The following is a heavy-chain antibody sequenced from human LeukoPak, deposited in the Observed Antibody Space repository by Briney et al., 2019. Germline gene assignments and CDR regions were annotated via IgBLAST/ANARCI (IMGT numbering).Heavy chain of an antibody. J-gene: IGHJ4*02. CDR3: AKDRAGPFDY. Sequence: GGSLRLSCAASGFTFSSYGMHRVRQAPGKGLERVAVISYDGSNKYYADSVKRRFTISRDNSKNTLYLQMNSLRAEDTAVYYCAKDRAGPFDYWGQGTLVTVSS. D-gene: IGHD6-13*01. CDR1: GFTFSSYG. V-gene: IGHV3-30*18. CDR2: ISYDGSNK.